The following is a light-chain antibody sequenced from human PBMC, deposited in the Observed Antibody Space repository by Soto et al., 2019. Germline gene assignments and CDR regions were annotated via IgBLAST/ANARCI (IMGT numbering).Light chain of an antibody. J-gene: IGKJ1*01. CDR3: QQYGSSPRT. V-gene: IGKV3-20*01. Sequence: EIVLTQSPDTLSVSPGERATLSCRASQSISRTLAWYQQKPGQAPRLLIFGASKRATGIPDRFSGSGSGTDFTLTIGRLEPEDFAVYYCQQYGSSPRTFGQGTKVDIK. CDR2: GAS. CDR1: QSISRT.